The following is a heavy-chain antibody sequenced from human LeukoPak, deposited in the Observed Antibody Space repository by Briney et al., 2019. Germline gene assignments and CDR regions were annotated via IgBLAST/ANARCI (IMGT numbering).Heavy chain of an antibody. CDR1: GGSFRGYY. Sequence: PSETLSLTCAVYGGSFRGYYWSWIRHPPGKGLEWIGEINHSGTTNYNPSLKSRVTISVDTSKNQFSLKLSSVTATDTAVYYYARGLMSACDIWGQGTRLTVSS. CDR2: INHSGTT. J-gene: IGHJ3*02. V-gene: IGHV4-34*01. CDR3: ARGLMSACDI.